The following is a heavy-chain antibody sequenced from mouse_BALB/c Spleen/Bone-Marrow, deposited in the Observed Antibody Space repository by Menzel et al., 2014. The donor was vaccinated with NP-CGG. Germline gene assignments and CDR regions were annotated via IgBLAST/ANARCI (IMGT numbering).Heavy chain of an antibody. J-gene: IGHJ4*01. D-gene: IGHD2-12*01. V-gene: IGHV1S81*02. CDR1: GYTFTSYY. CDR2: INPSNGGT. CDR3: TRSRRAMDY. Sequence: QVQLQQSGAELVKPGASVKLSCKASGYTFTSYYIYWVKQRPGQGLEWIGEINPSNGGTNFNEKFKSKATLTADKSSSTAYMQLSSLTSEDSAVYYCTRSRRAMDYWGQGTSVTVSS.